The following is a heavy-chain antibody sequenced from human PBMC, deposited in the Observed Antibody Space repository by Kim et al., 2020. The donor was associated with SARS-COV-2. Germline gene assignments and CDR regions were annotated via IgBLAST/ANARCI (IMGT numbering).Heavy chain of an antibody. J-gene: IGHJ3*02. CDR1: GFTFSSYS. Sequence: GGSLRLSCAASGFTFSSYSMNWVRQAPGKGLEWVSYISSSSSTIYYADSVKGRFTISRDNAKNSLYLQMNSLRAEDTAVYYCARDPLLWFGESIDAFDIWGQGTMVTVSS. V-gene: IGHV3-48*04. CDR2: ISSSSSTI. D-gene: IGHD3-10*01. CDR3: ARDPLLWFGESIDAFDI.